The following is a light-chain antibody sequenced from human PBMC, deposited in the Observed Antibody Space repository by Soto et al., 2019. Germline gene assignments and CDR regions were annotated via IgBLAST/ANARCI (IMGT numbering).Light chain of an antibody. V-gene: IGKV3-15*01. CDR1: QSVSNN. Sequence: EIVMTQSPATLSVSPGERATLSCRASQSVSNNLAWYQQKPGQAPRLLIYGASTSATGIPARFSGSGSGTEFTLTISSLQSEDFAVYYWQQYNNWPRTFGQGTKVEIK. J-gene: IGKJ1*01. CDR2: GAS. CDR3: QQYNNWPRT.